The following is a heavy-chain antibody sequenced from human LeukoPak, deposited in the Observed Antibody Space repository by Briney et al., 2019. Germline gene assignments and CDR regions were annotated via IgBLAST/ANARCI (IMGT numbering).Heavy chain of an antibody. Sequence: SQTLSLTCAISGDSVSSNSAAWNWVRQSPSRGLEWLGRTYYRSKWYNDYAVSVKSRITINPDTSKNQFSLQLNSVTPEDTAVYYCARERHSTRIAARFDYWGQGTLVTVSS. CDR1: GDSVSSNSAA. V-gene: IGHV6-1*01. D-gene: IGHD6-6*01. CDR3: ARERHSTRIAARFDY. CDR2: TYYRSKWYN. J-gene: IGHJ4*02.